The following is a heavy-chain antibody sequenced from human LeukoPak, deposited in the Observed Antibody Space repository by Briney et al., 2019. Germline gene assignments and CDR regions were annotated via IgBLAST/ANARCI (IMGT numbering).Heavy chain of an antibody. Sequence: PGGSLRLSCAASGFTFSSYGMHWVRQAPGKGLEWVAVISYDGSNKYYADSAKGRFTISRDNSKNTLYLQMNSLRAEDTAVYYCAKTGIDCSGGSCYSGMKFDYWGQGTLVTVSS. CDR1: GFTFSSYG. J-gene: IGHJ4*02. CDR3: AKTGIDCSGGSCYSGMKFDY. D-gene: IGHD2-15*01. CDR2: ISYDGSNK. V-gene: IGHV3-30*18.